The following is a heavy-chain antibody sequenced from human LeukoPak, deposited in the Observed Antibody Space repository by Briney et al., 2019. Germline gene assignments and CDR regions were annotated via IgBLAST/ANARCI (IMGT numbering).Heavy chain of an antibody. CDR2: INHSGST. CDR1: GGSFSGYY. J-gene: IGHJ3*02. Sequence: NPSETLSLTCAVYGGSFSGYYWSWIRQPPGKGLEWIGEINHSGSTNYNPSLKSRVTISVDTSKKHFSLKLSSVTAADTAVYHCARGKDTAMGTAFDIWGQGTMVTVSS. D-gene: IGHD5-18*01. V-gene: IGHV4-34*01. CDR3: ARGKDTAMGTAFDI.